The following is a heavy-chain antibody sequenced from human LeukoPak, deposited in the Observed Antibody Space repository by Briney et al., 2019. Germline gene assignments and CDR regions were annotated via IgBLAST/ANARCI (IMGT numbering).Heavy chain of an antibody. CDR3: AKDGGDY. CDR1: GFTFRIYG. V-gene: IGHV3-30*02. Sequence: GGPLRLSCAVSGFTFRIYGKLWVRQAPGKGLEWVARIRYDGSNKYYADSVKGRFTISRDNSEITLYLQMNSLRAEDTAVYYCAKDGGDYWGQGTLVTVSS. D-gene: IGHD3-3*01. J-gene: IGHJ4*02. CDR2: IRYDGSNK.